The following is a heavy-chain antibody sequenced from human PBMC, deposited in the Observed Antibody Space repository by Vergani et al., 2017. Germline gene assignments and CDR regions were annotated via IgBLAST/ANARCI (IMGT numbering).Heavy chain of an antibody. CDR1: GFTFSDYY. V-gene: IGHV3-11*01. CDR3: ARDLRQKPSVGI. Sequence: QVQLVESGGGLVKPGGSLRLSCADSGFTFSDYYMSWIRQAPGKGVERVSYIGSSGSTIYYAESVKGRLPISRDTAKNALYLQMTSLRAEDTAVYYCARDLRQKPSVGIWGQGTMVTVSS. J-gene: IGHJ3*02. CDR2: IGSSGSTI. D-gene: IGHD1-26*01.